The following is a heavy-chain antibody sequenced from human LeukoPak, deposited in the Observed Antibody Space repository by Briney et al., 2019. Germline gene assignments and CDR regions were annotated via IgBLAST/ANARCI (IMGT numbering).Heavy chain of an antibody. CDR3: ARQLYGSDY. Sequence: SETLSLTCAVSGVSFSTYYWSWIRQSPERGLEWIGEVNHSGYTNYNPSLKSRVTISVDASKNQFSLKLSSVTAADTAVYFCARQLYGSDYWGQGTLVTVSS. CDR1: GVSFSTYY. J-gene: IGHJ4*02. V-gene: IGHV4-34*01. D-gene: IGHD4-17*01. CDR2: VNHSGYT.